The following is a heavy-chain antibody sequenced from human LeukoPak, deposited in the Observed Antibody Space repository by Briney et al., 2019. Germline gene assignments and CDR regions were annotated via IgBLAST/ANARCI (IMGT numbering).Heavy chain of an antibody. J-gene: IGHJ4*02. CDR2: INSDGSSA. V-gene: IGHV3-74*01. Sequence: PGGSLRLSCAASGFTFSCYWIHWVRQAPGKGLVWVSHINSDGSSATYADSVRGRLTISRDNAKNTVYLQVNSLRAEDTAVYYCARGGVGCFDYWGQGALVTVSS. CDR3: ARGGVGCFDY. CDR1: GFTFSCYW. D-gene: IGHD6-19*01.